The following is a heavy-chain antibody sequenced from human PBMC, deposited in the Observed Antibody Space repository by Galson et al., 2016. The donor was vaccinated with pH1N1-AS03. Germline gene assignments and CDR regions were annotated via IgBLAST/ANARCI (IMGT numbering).Heavy chain of an antibody. CDR2: ISASGGST. Sequence: SLRLSCAASGFSFSSYAMSWVRQAPGKGLEWISGISASGGSTNYVESVKGRFTISRDNSRNTLDLQINSLRADDTAVYYCAKGMTKVTSIYGMDVWGQGTTVSVSS. D-gene: IGHD4-17*01. CDR1: GFSFSSYA. V-gene: IGHV3-23*01. CDR3: AKGMTKVTSIYGMDV. J-gene: IGHJ6*02.